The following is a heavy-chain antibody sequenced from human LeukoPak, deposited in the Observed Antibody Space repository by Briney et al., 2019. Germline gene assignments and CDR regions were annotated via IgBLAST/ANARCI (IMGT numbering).Heavy chain of an antibody. CDR1: GYSISSGYY. J-gene: IGHJ4*02. Sequence: SETLSLTCAVSGYSISSGYYWGWIRQPPGKGLEGIGSIYHSGSTYYNPSLKSRVTISVDTSKNQFSLKLSSVTAADTAVYYCARNRSGYGNWGQGTLVTVSS. CDR2: IYHSGST. CDR3: ARNRSGYGN. V-gene: IGHV4-38-2*01. D-gene: IGHD5-12*01.